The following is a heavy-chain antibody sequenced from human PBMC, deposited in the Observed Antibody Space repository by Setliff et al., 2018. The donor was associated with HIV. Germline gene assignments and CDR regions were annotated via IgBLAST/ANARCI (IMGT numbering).Heavy chain of an antibody. CDR2: IYHHGTT. J-gene: IGHJ6*02. Sequence: SETLSLTCDVSGYSISSGYYWGWIRQPPGKGLEWIGNIYHHGTTYYYPSLKGRVTISLDTSNNQFSLNLNSATAADTAVYYCARGGPTVAFGLDVWGQGTTVTVSS. D-gene: IGHD4-17*01. V-gene: IGHV4-38-2*01. CDR1: GYSISSGYY. CDR3: ARGGPTVAFGLDV.